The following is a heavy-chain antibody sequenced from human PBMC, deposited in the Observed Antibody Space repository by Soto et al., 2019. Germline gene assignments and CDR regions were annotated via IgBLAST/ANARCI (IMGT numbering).Heavy chain of an antibody. CDR1: GGSMKSSRYY. V-gene: IGHV4-39*01. CDR3: ARHVSARWFGDGLRLYYGSGGWFDP. J-gene: IGHJ5*02. D-gene: IGHD3-10*01. CDR2: IYYSGST. Sequence: PSETMDLTSTVSGGSMKSSRYYWGWIRQPPGKGLEWIGSIYYSGSTYYNPSLKSRVTISVDTSKNQFSLKLSSVTAADTAVYYCARHVSARWFGDGLRLYYGSGGWFDPWGQGTLVTVSS.